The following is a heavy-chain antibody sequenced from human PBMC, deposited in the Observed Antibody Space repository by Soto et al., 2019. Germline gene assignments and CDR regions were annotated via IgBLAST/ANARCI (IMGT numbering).Heavy chain of an antibody. CDR2: IYPGDSDT. V-gene: IGHV5-51*01. Sequence: PGESLKISCKGSGYSFTSYWIGWVRQMPGKGLEWMGIIYPGDSDTRYSPSFQGQVTISADKSISTAYLQWSSLKASDTAMYYCATTARPGRYYYYYGMDVWGQGTTVTVSS. J-gene: IGHJ6*02. CDR3: ATTARPGRYYYYYGMDV. CDR1: GYSFTSYW. D-gene: IGHD6-6*01.